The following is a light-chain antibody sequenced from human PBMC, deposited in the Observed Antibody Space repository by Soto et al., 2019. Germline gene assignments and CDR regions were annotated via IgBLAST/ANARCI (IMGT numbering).Light chain of an antibody. CDR3: QQYDNLLPIP. Sequence: IQMTQSPSSLSASVGDRVTITCQASQDISKNLNWYQQKPGKAPKLLIYDASSLQTGVPSRFSGSGSATHFPFTISSLQPEDVATYYCQQYDNLLPIPFGQGTRLEIK. CDR2: DAS. CDR1: QDISKN. J-gene: IGKJ5*01. V-gene: IGKV1-33*01.